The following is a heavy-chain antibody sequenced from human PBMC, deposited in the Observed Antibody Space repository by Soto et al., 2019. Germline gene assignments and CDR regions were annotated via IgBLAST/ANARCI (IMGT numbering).Heavy chain of an antibody. D-gene: IGHD6-13*01. V-gene: IGHV3-30*18. CDR1: GFTFSSYG. CDR2: ISYDGSNK. J-gene: IGHJ6*02. Sequence: GGSLRLSCAASGFTFSSYGMHWVRQAPGKGLEWVAVISYDGSNKYYADSVKGRFTISRDNSKNTLYLQMNSLRAEDTAVYYCAKGGRSSSWYVFSYYYGMDVWGQGTTVTVSS. CDR3: AKGGRSSSWYVFSYYYGMDV.